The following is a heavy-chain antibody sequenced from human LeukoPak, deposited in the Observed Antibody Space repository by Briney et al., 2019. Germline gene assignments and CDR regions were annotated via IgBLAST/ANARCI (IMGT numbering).Heavy chain of an antibody. CDR3: ARTPRKVTTHYYGMDV. V-gene: IGHV4-34*01. D-gene: IGHD4-17*01. CDR1: GGSFSGYY. Sequence: SETLSLTCAVYGGSFSGYYWSWIRQPPGKGLEWIGEINHSGSTNYNPSLKSRVTISVDTSKNQFSLKLSSVTAADTAVYYCARTPRKVTTHYYGMDVWGKGTTVTVSS. CDR2: INHSGST. J-gene: IGHJ6*04.